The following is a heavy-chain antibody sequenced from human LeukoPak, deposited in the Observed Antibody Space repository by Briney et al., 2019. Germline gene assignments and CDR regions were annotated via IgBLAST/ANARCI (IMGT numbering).Heavy chain of an antibody. V-gene: IGHV1-69*13. D-gene: IGHD1-26*01. Sequence: ASVKVSCKASGGTFSSYAISWVRQAPRQGLEWMGGIIPIFGTANYAQKFQGRVTITADESTSTAYMELSSLRSEDTAVYYCARVGSGSYGRVYWGQGTLVTVSS. CDR1: GGTFSSYA. CDR2: IIPIFGTA. CDR3: ARVGSGSYGRVY. J-gene: IGHJ4*02.